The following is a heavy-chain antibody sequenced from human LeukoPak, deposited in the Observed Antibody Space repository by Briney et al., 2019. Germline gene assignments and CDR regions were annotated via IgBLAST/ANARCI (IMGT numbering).Heavy chain of an antibody. CDR1: GFTFSSYW. Sequence: GGSLRLSCAASGFTFSSYWMTWVRQARGKGLEWVTHIKPDGSDKSYVDFVRGRFTISRDNAKKSLYLQMNSLRVEDAAVYYCVRDLGWYNFDLWGQGTLVTVAS. D-gene: IGHD6-19*01. CDR3: VRDLGWYNFDL. V-gene: IGHV3-7*01. J-gene: IGHJ5*02. CDR2: IKPDGSDK.